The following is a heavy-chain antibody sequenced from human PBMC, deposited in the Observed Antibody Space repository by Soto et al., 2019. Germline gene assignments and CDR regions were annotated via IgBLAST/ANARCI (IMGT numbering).Heavy chain of an antibody. V-gene: IGHV2-70*04. CDR1: GFSLSTSGMR. Sequence: PTLVNPTQTLTLTCTFSGFSLSTSGMRVSWIRQPPGKALEWLARIDWDDDKLYSTSLKTRLTISKDTSKNQAVLTMTNMDPVDTATYYCARSIVAAGNRWFDPWGQGTLVTVSS. J-gene: IGHJ5*02. CDR2: IDWDDDK. CDR3: ARSIVAAGNRWFDP. D-gene: IGHD6-13*01.